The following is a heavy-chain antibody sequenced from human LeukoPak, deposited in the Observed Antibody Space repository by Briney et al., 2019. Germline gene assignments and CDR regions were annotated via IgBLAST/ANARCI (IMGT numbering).Heavy chain of an antibody. CDR3: ARYSDYYDSSGYYSNDAFDI. CDR1: GGSISRYY. CDR2: ISYSGST. J-gene: IGHJ3*02. Sequence: SETLSLTCTVSGGSISRYYWSWIRQPPGKGLEWIGYISYSGSTNYNPSLKSRVTISVDTSKNQFSLELSSVTAADTAVYYCARYSDYYDSSGYYSNDAFDIWGQGTMVTVSS. D-gene: IGHD3-22*01. V-gene: IGHV4-59*12.